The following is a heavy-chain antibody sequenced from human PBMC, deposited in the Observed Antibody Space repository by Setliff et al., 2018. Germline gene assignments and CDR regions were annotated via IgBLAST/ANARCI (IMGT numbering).Heavy chain of an antibody. CDR2: TIPMFGST. CDR3: VREGVDTRSSTDYRYYMDV. J-gene: IGHJ6*03. CDR1: GDTFRRYG. Sequence: SVKVSCKASGDTFRRYGISGVRQAPGQGLEWMGGTIPMFGSTSYAQKCQGRVTIITDESTTTAYMELSSLGSEDTAVYYCVREGVDTRSSTDYRYYMDVWGRGTTVTVSS. D-gene: IGHD5-18*01. V-gene: IGHV1-69*05.